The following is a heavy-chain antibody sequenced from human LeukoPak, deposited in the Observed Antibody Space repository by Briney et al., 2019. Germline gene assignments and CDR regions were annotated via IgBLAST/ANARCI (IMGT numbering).Heavy chain of an antibody. J-gene: IGHJ4*02. Sequence: SETLSLTCPVSGGSISSSSYYWGWIRQPPGKGLEWIGSIYYSGSTYYNPSLKSRVTISVDTSKNQFSLKLSSVTAADTAVYYCARADLYYYGSGSYLRYWGQGTLVTVSS. CDR2: IYYSGST. CDR3: ARADLYYYGSGSYLRY. V-gene: IGHV4-39*01. CDR1: GGSISSSSYY. D-gene: IGHD3-10*01.